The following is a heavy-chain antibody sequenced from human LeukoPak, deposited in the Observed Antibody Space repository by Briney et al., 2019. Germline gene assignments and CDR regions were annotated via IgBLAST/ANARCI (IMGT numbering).Heavy chain of an antibody. V-gene: IGHV1-3*01. CDR1: GYTFTSYA. J-gene: IGHJ5*02. Sequence: GASVKVSCKASGYTFTSYAMHWVRQAPGQRLEWMGWINAGNGNTKYSQKFQGRATITRDTSASTAYMELSSLRSEDTAVYYCARGPLRIAVAGKVDWFDPWGQGTLVTVSS. CDR3: ARGPLRIAVAGKVDWFDP. D-gene: IGHD6-19*01. CDR2: INAGNGNT.